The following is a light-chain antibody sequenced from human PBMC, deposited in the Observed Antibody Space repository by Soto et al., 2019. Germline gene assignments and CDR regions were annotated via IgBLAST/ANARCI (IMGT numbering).Light chain of an antibody. J-gene: IGKJ1*01. CDR3: QKYTTAPWA. CDR2: AAS. CDR1: QEINNY. V-gene: IGKV1-27*01. Sequence: DLQMTQSPSSLSASVGDRVIITCRASQEINNYLAWYQQKPGRAPNLLIYAASTLQSGVPSRFSGSGSGTDFTLTISSLQPEDVATYYCQKYTTAPWAFGQGTKVEIK.